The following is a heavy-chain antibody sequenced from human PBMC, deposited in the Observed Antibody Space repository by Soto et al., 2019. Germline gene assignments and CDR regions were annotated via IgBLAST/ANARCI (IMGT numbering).Heavy chain of an antibody. Sequence: PSETLSLTCTVSGGSLSSGGYYWSWIRQHPGKGLEWIGYIYYSGSTYYNPSLKSRVTISVDTSKNQFSLKLSSVTAADTAVYYCARDRVVPAALVGYNWFDPWGQGTLVTVSS. D-gene: IGHD2-2*01. CDR2: IYYSGST. J-gene: IGHJ5*02. V-gene: IGHV4-31*03. CDR3: ARDRVVPAALVGYNWFDP. CDR1: GGSLSSGGYY.